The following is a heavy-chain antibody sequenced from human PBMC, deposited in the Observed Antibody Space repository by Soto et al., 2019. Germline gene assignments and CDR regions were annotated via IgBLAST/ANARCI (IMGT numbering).Heavy chain of an antibody. J-gene: IGHJ4*02. D-gene: IGHD1-26*01. CDR1: GYTFTGHY. V-gene: IGHV1-2*02. CDR2: IGPESGAT. CDR3: GRGRSGQIVVFY. Sequence: SVKVSCKASGYTFTGHYIHWVQQAPEQGPEWMGEIGPESGATRYAQKLQGRVTMTRDTSITTVYMELKNLSPDDTAVYYCGRGRSGQIVVFYWGQGTPVTVSA.